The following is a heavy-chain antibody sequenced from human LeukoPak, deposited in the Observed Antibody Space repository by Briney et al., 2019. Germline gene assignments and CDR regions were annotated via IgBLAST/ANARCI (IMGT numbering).Heavy chain of an antibody. D-gene: IGHD3-9*01. CDR2: ISGSGGST. J-gene: IGHJ6*02. CDR3: AKGPAAYGILTGYVYYYGMDV. Sequence: GGSLRLSCAASGFTFSSYAMSWVRQAPGKGLEWVSAISGSGGSTYYADSVKGRFTISRDNSKNTLYLQMNSLRAEDTAVYYCAKGPAAYGILTGYVYYYGMDVWGQGTTVTVSS. CDR1: GFTFSSYA. V-gene: IGHV3-23*01.